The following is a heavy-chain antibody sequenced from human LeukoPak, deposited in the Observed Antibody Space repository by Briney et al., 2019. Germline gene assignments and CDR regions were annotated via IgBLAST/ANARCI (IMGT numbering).Heavy chain of an antibody. Sequence: PSETLSLTCTVSGGSISSSIYYWGWIRQPPGKGLEWIGSIFYSGSTYYNSPLKSRVIISVDTSKNQFSLKLRSATAADTAVYYCARLYGNYQNYFDYWGQGTLVTVSS. CDR1: GGSISSSIYY. V-gene: IGHV4-39*07. J-gene: IGHJ4*02. D-gene: IGHD1-7*01. CDR3: ARLYGNYQNYFDY. CDR2: IFYSGST.